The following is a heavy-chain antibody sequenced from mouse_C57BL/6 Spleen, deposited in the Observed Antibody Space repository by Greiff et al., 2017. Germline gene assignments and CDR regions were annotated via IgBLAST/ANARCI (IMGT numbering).Heavy chain of an antibody. D-gene: IGHD2-10*02. CDR1: GFSLTSYG. V-gene: IGHV2-3*01. Sequence: LMLVESGPGLVAPSQSLSITCTVSGFSLTSYGVSWVRQPPGKGLEWLGVIWGDGSTNYHSALISRLSISKDNSKSQVFLKLNSLQTDDTATYYCASMVTTLYYYAMDYWGQGTSVTVSS. CDR3: ASMVTTLYYYAMDY. CDR2: IWGDGST. J-gene: IGHJ4*01.